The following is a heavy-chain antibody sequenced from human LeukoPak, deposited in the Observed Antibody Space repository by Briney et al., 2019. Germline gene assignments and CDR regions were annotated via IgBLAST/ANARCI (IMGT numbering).Heavy chain of an antibody. J-gene: IGHJ4*02. Sequence: SETLSLTCTVSGGSISSSSYYWGWIRQPPGKGLEWIGNIYYSGSTYYNPSLKSRVTISVDTSKNQFSLKLSSVTAADTAVYYCAGSMGLLIRGSYWVWGQGTLVTVSS. V-gene: IGHV4-39*07. D-gene: IGHD1-26*01. CDR1: GGSISSSSYY. CDR2: IYYSGST. CDR3: AGSMGLLIRGSYWV.